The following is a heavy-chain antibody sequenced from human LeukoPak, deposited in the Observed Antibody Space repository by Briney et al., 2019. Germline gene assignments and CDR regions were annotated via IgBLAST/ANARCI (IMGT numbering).Heavy chain of an antibody. Sequence: PGGSLRLSCAASGFTFSSYSMNWVRQAPGKGLEWVSSISSSSSYIYYADSVKGRFTISRDNAKNSLYLQMNSLRAEDTAVYYCARDSYEYGPIDYWGQGTLVTVSS. CDR1: GFTFSSYS. CDR3: ARDSYEYGPIDY. CDR2: ISSSSSYI. V-gene: IGHV3-21*01. J-gene: IGHJ4*02. D-gene: IGHD3-16*01.